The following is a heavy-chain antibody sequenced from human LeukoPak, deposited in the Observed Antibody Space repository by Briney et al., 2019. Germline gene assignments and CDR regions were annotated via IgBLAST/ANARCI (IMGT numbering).Heavy chain of an antibody. V-gene: IGHV6-1*01. CDR2: TYYRSKWYN. J-gene: IGHJ4*02. CDR1: GDSVSSNSAA. D-gene: IGHD3-22*01. Sequence: SQTLSLTCAISGDSVSSNSAAWNWIRQSPSRGLEWLGRTYYRSKWYNDYAVSVKSRITINPDTSKNQFSLQLNSVTPEDTAEYYCARVEGYYYDSSGNFDYWGQGTLVTVSS. CDR3: ARVEGYYYDSSGNFDY.